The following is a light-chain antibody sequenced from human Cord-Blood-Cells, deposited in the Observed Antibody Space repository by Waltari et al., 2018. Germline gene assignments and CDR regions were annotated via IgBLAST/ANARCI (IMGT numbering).Light chain of an antibody. CDR3: QQYDNLPIT. J-gene: IGKJ3*01. CDR1: QDISNY. CDR2: DAS. V-gene: IGKV1-33*01. Sequence: DIQMTQSPSSLSASVGDRVTITCQASQDISNYSNWYQQKPGKAPKLLIYDASNLETGVPARFSGSGSGKDFTFTISSLQPEDIATYYCQQYDNLPITFGPGTKVDIK.